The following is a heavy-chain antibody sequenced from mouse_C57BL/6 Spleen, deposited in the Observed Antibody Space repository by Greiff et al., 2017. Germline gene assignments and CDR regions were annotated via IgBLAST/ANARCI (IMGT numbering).Heavy chain of an antibody. CDR3: ARRDDYGDAMDY. D-gene: IGHD2-4*01. CDR1: GYAFSSYW. J-gene: IGHJ4*01. V-gene: IGHV1-80*01. CDR2: IYPGDGDT. Sequence: QVQLQQSGAELVKPGASVKISCKASGYAFSSYWMNWVKQRPGKGLEWIGQIYPGDGDTNYNGKFKGKATLTADKSSSTAYMQLSSLTSEDSAVYFCARRDDYGDAMDYWGQGTSVTVSS.